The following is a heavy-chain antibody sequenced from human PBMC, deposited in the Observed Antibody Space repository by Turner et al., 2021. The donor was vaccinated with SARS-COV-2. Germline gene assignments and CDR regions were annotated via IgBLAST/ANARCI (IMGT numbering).Heavy chain of an antibody. CDR3: ARDSAFYDFWSGYYTGRENPYFDC. D-gene: IGHD3-3*01. Sequence: EVQLVESGGGLVQPGGSLRLSCAASGLTFSSYWMNWVRQAPGKGLEWVANIKQDGSEKYYVDSVKGRFTISRDNAKNSLYLQMNSLRAEDTAVYYCARDSAFYDFWSGYYTGRENPYFDCWGQGTLVTVSS. V-gene: IGHV3-7*01. CDR1: GLTFSSYW. J-gene: IGHJ4*02. CDR2: IKQDGSEK.